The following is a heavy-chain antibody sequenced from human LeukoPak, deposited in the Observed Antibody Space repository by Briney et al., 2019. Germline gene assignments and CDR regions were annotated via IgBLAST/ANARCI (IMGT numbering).Heavy chain of an antibody. CDR1: GFTFSNFG. J-gene: IGHJ6*02. CDR2: TSYA. Sequence: GGSLRLSCVASGFTFSNFGMHWVRQAPGKGLEWVAFTSYADSVKGRFTISRDNSKKTLYLQMNSLRAEDTAVYYCARESPPFGPRTYYYGSGSYYNYYGMDVWGQGTTVTVSS. V-gene: IGHV3-33*01. D-gene: IGHD3-10*01. CDR3: ARESPPFGPRTYYYGSGSYYNYYGMDV.